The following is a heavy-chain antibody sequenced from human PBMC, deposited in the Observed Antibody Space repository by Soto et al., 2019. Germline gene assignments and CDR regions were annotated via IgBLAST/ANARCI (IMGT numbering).Heavy chain of an antibody. CDR3: ARESGYSYGPDYAYYCDY. J-gene: IGHJ4*02. D-gene: IGHD5-18*01. CDR2: IWYDGSNK. Sequence: PGGSLRLSCASSGFTFSSYGMHLVRQAPGKGLEWVAVIWYDGSNKYYADSVKGRFTISRDNSKNTLYLQMNSLRAEDTAVYYCARESGYSYGPDYAYYCDYWGQGTLVTVSS. CDR1: GFTFSSYG. V-gene: IGHV3-33*01.